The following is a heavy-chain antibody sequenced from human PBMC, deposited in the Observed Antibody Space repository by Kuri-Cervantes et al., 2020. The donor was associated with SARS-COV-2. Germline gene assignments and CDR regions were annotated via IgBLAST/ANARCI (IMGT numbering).Heavy chain of an antibody. D-gene: IGHD4-11*01. J-gene: IGHJ6*02. CDR2: IYPGDSDT. Sequence: GGSLRHSCKGSGYSFNSYWIGGVRHMPGKGLEWMGIIYPGDSDTRYSPSFQGQVTISTDKSNSTAYLQWSSLKASDTAMYYCARHGGDSSYGYPYYYYHYGMDVWGQGTTVTVSS. V-gene: IGHV5-51*01. CDR1: GYSFNSYW. CDR3: ARHGGDSSYGYPYYYYHYGMDV.